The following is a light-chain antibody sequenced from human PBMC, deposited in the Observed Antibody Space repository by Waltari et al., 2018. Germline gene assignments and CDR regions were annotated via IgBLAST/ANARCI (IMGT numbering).Light chain of an antibody. CDR3: QQYGSSPT. V-gene: IGKV3D-20*01. J-gene: IGKJ5*01. CDR1: QRVSSNY. Sequence: EIVLTQSPATLSLSPGERATRSCRASQRVSSNYLAWYQQKPGPAPRLLIYDASSRATGIPDKFTGRGSWTDFTLAISRLESEDFALYFCQQYGSSPTFGPGTRLEIK. CDR2: DAS.